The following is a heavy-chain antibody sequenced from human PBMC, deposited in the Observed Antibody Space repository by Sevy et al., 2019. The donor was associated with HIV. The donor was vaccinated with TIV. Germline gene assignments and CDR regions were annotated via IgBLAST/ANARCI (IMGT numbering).Heavy chain of an antibody. CDR1: GDTLIELS. V-gene: IGHV1-24*01. CDR3: ATFRYYDGHANFDF. D-gene: IGHD3-10*01. CDR2: FDPHAAET. J-gene: IGHJ4*02. Sequence: ASVKVSCKIFGDTLIELSMHWVRQTPGNGLEWMGGFDPHAAETIYARKFQGRVIMTEDTSTDTAYMDLSSLISEDTAVYYCATFRYYDGHANFDFWGQGTLVTVSS.